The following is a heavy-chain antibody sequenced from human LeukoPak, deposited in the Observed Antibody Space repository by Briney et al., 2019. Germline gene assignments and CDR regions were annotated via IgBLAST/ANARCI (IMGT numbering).Heavy chain of an antibody. Sequence: GASVKVSCKASGGTFSSYAISWVRQAPGQGLEWMGGIIPIFGTANYAQKFQGRVTITADESTSTAYMELSSLRSEDTAVYYCAPTMVRGVISRAIYYYYYGMDVWGQGTRSPSP. CDR3: APTMVRGVISRAIYYYYYGMDV. CDR2: IIPIFGTA. D-gene: IGHD3-10*01. V-gene: IGHV1-69*13. CDR1: GGTFSSYA. J-gene: IGHJ6*02.